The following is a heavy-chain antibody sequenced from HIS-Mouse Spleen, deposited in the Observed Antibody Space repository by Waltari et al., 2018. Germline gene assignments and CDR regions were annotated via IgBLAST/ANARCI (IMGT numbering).Heavy chain of an antibody. CDR1: GFTVSSYS. J-gene: IGHJ4*02. V-gene: IGHV3-48*01. D-gene: IGHD1-26*01. Sequence: EVQLVESGGGLVQPGGSRRLSCAASGFTVSSYSLNWVRQAPGKGLEWVSYISSSSSTIYYADSVKGRFTISRDNAKNSLYLQMNSLRAEDTAVYYCARGPYIVGATTGIDYWGQGTLVTVSS. CDR2: ISSSSSTI. CDR3: ARGPYIVGATTGIDY.